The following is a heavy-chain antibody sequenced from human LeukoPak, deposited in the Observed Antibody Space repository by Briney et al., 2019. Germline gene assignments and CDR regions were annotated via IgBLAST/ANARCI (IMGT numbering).Heavy chain of an antibody. CDR3: ARDPNGDCIGAFEF. J-gene: IGHJ3*01. Sequence: PGGSLRLSCAASGFTFSSYAMSWVRQAPGKGLEWVSAIGGSGGVTQYADSVKGRFTISRDNSRNTLFPQMNSLRAEDTAVYFCARDPNGDCIGAFEFWGRGTMVTVSS. CDR1: GFTFSSYA. D-gene: IGHD2-21*02. CDR2: IGGSGGVT. V-gene: IGHV3-23*01.